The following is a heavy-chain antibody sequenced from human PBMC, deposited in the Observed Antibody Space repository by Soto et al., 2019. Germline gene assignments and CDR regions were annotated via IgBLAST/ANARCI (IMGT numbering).Heavy chain of an antibody. V-gene: IGHV3-33*01. J-gene: IGHJ4*02. CDR3: ARDSLDRDDYSNLFDWVY. CDR1: GFTFSSYG. Sequence: GGSLRLSCAASGFTFSSYGMHWVRQAPGKGLEWVAVIWYDGSNKYYADSVKGRFTISRDNSKNTLYLQMNSLRAEDTAVYYCARDSLDRDDYSNLFDWVYWGQGTLVTVSS. D-gene: IGHD4-4*01. CDR2: IWYDGSNK.